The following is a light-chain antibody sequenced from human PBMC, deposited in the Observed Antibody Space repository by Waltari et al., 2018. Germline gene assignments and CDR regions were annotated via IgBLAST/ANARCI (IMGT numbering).Light chain of an antibody. J-gene: IGLJ2*01. V-gene: IGLV3-21*04. CDR3: QVWDSASDHPAVV. CDR1: DIGSQS. Sequence: SYVLSQPPSVSVAPGKTARITCGGNDIGSQSVHWYRQKPGQAPVLVIRYDSDRPAGIPERFSGSKSGNTATLTISRVEGGDEADYYCQVWDSASDHPAVVFGGGTKVTVL. CDR2: YDS.